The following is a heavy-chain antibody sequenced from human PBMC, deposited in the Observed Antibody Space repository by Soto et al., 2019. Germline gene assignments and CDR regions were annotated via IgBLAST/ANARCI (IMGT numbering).Heavy chain of an antibody. J-gene: IGHJ6*02. Sequence: QVQLVQSGPEVKKPGSSVKVSCKASGGTFSSYAISWVRQAPGQGLEWMGGIIPIFGTANYAQKFQGRVTITADKSTSTAYMELSSLRSEDTAVYYCARPWGGGNSLINYYYGMDVWGQGTTVTVSS. CDR1: GGTFSSYA. V-gene: IGHV1-69*06. D-gene: IGHD2-21*02. CDR3: ARPWGGGNSLINYYYGMDV. CDR2: IIPIFGTA.